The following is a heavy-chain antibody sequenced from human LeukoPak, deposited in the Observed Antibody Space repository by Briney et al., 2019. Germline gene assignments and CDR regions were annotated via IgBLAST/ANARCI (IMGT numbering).Heavy chain of an antibody. CDR1: GGSISNYY. V-gene: IGHV4-59*12. D-gene: IGHD2-2*01. CDR3: ARAAAKTVDY. CDR2: VFYSGST. Sequence: SETLSLTCTVSGGSISNYYWSWIRQPPGKGLEWIGYVFYSGSTNYNPSLKSRVTISVDMSKDQFSLNLSSVTAADTAVYYCARAAAKTVDYWGQGTLVTVSS. J-gene: IGHJ4*02.